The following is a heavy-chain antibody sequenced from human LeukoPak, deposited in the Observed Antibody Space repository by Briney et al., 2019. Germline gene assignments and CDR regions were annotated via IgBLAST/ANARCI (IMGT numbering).Heavy chain of an antibody. Sequence: GGSLRLSCAASGFTFSYYWMTWVRQAPGKGLEWVANINQNGSDKKYVDSVKGRFTISRDNAKKSLYLQMDSLRAGDTAVDYWSGGAYSYGWGNGFDPWGQGTLVTVSS. CDR1: GFTFSYYW. CDR2: INQNGSDK. D-gene: IGHD5-18*01. CDR3: SGGAYSYGWGNGFDP. J-gene: IGHJ5*02. V-gene: IGHV3-7*04.